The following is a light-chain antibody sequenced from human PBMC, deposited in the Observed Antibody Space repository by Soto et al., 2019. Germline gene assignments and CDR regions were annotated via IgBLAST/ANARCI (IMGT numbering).Light chain of an antibody. CDR1: SSDIGNSNY. Sequence: QSALTQPASMSGSPGQSITISCTGTSSDIGNSNYVSWYQQYSGKAPKLIIYEVINRPSGVSDRFSGSKSGNTASLTISGLQAEDGADYYCISYTTGATPVFGGVTKVTVL. J-gene: IGLJ2*01. CDR3: ISYTTGATPV. CDR2: EVI. V-gene: IGLV2-14*01.